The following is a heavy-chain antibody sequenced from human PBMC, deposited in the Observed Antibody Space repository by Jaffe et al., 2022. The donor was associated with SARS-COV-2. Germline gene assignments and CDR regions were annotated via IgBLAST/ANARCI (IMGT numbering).Heavy chain of an antibody. D-gene: IGHD2-21*02. CDR2: IWYDGSNK. Sequence: QVQLVESGGGVVQPGRSLRLSCAASGFTFSSYGMHWVRQAPGKGLEWVAVIWYDGSNKYYADSVKGRFTISRDNSKNTLYLQMNSLRAEDTAVYYCARDLRVIGVTPYGMDVWGQGTTVTVSS. CDR1: GFTFSSYG. V-gene: IGHV3-33*01. CDR3: ARDLRVIGVTPYGMDV. J-gene: IGHJ6*02.